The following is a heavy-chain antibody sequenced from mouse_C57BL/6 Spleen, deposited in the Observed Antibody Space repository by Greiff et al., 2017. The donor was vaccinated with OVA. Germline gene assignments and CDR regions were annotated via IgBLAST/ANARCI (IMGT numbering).Heavy chain of an antibody. J-gene: IGHJ4*01. CDR3: ARDTEMDY. CDR1: GYTFTDYY. CDR2: INPNTGGT. V-gene: IGHV1-26*01. Sequence: EVQLQQSGPELVKPGASVKLSCKASGYTFTDYYMNWVKQSHGKSLEWIGDINPNTGGTSYNQQFKGKATLTGDKSSSTAYMELRSLTSEDSAVYYCARDTEMDYWGQGTSVTVSS.